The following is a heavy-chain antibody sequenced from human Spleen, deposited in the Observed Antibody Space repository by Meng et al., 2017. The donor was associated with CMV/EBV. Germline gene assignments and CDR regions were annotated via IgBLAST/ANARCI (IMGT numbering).Heavy chain of an antibody. CDR3: ARDLYDFWSGYPQLNYYYYGMDV. Sequence: GESLKISCAASGFTFSSYGMHWVRQAPGKGLEWVAFIRYDGSNKYYADSVKGRFTISRDNSKNTLYLQMNSLRAEDTAVYYCARDLYDFWSGYPQLNYYYYGMDVWGQGTTVTVSS. D-gene: IGHD3-3*01. J-gene: IGHJ6*02. V-gene: IGHV3-30*02. CDR2: IRYDGSNK. CDR1: GFTFSSYG.